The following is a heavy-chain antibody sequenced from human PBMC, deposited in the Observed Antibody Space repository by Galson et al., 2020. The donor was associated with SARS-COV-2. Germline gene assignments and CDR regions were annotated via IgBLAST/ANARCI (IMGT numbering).Heavy chain of an antibody. V-gene: IGHV1-69*06. CDR1: GGFSSTYA. CDR2: IIPLHGTT. D-gene: IGHD3-16*01. CDR3: ASAEFGRRVFGAATQNWFAP. J-gene: IGHJ5*02. Sequence: KISCKASGGFSSTYAINWVRQAPGRGLEWMGGIIPLHGTTNIPPSFQDRLTLTADTSTTTVYMELSTLRFEDTAVYYCASAEFGRRVFGAATQNWFAPWGQGTQVTVSS.